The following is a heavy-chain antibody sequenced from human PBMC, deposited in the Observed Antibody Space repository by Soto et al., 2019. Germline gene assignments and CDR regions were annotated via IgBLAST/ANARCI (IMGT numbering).Heavy chain of an antibody. CDR3: ARAYSNEAGYVRYYYGMDV. D-gene: IGHD4-4*01. CDR1: GFTFSSYA. V-gene: IGHV3-30-3*01. Sequence: QVQLVESGGGVVQPGRSLRLSCAASGFTFSSYAMHWVRQAPGKGLEWVAVISYDGSNKYYADSVKGRFTISRDNSKNTLYLQMNSLRAEDTAVYYCARAYSNEAGYVRYYYGMDVWGQGTTVTVSS. J-gene: IGHJ6*02. CDR2: ISYDGSNK.